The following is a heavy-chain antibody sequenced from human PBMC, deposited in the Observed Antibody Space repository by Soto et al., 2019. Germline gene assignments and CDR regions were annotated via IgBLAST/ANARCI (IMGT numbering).Heavy chain of an antibody. CDR2: IRGDGNYA. V-gene: IGHV3-74*01. J-gene: IGHJ4*02. CDR1: GFTFSTYW. CDR3: AGDLVSGSGTLGH. D-gene: IGHD3-10*01. Sequence: EVQLVESGGGIVQPGGSLRLSCVASGFTFSTYWMHWVRQAPGKGLVWVSRIRGDGNYANYADSVRGRFSISRDNAKSALYLQRNRLRAEDTAVYYCAGDLVSGSGTLGHWGQGTLVTVSS.